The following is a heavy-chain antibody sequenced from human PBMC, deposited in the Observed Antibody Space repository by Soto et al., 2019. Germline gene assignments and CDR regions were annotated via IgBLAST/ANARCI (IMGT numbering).Heavy chain of an antibody. CDR1: GGTLSSYA. J-gene: IGHJ6*02. CDR2: IIPIFGTA. Sequence: QVQLMQSGAEVKKPGSSVKVSCKASGGTLSSYAISWVRQSPGQGLEWMGGIIPIFGTANYAQKFQDRVTITADASTSTAYMELSSLRSEDTAVYYCARCVGLNVGKAVRYNDYAMDVWRQGTTVTVAS. V-gene: IGHV1-69*01. CDR3: ARCVGLNVGKAVRYNDYAMDV. D-gene: IGHD2-15*01.